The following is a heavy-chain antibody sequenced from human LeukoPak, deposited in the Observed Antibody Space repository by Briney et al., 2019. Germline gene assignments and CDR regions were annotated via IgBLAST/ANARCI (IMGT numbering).Heavy chain of an antibody. CDR2: INPNSGGT. J-gene: IGHJ4*02. CDR1: GYTFTGYY. Sequence: GASVKVSCKASGYTFTGYYMHWVRQAPGQGLEWMGWINPNSGGTNYAQKFQGRVTMTRDTSISTAYMELSRLRSDDTAVYYCAQSGSYKGSNFDYWGQGTLVTVSS. D-gene: IGHD1-26*01. CDR3: AQSGSYKGSNFDY. V-gene: IGHV1-2*02.